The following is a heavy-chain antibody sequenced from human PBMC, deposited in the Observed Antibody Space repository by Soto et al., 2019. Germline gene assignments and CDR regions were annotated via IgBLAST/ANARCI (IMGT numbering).Heavy chain of an antibody. CDR3: ARGVDMAATYFDH. J-gene: IGHJ4*02. CDR2: INHRGTT. CDR1: GASFSGHY. V-gene: IGHV4-34*02. Sequence: QVQLQQWGAGLLKSSETLSLTCAFYGASFSGHYWSWIREAPGKGLEWIGEINHRGTTNYNPSLKSRVTISADTAKNQFSLKLSSVTAADTAVYFCARGVDMAATYFDHWGQGTLVSVSS. D-gene: IGHD2-15*01.